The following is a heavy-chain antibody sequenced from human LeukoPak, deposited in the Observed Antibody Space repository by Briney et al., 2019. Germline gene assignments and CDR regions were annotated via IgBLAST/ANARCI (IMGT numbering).Heavy chain of an antibody. Sequence: ASVKVSCKASGYTFTSYYMHWVRQAPGQGLGWMGIINPSGGSTSYAQKFQGRVTITADESTSTAYMELSSLRSEDTAVYYCARDSSGYDYWGQGTLVTVSS. CDR1: GYTFTSYY. CDR2: INPSGGST. J-gene: IGHJ4*02. CDR3: ARDSSGYDY. V-gene: IGHV1-46*01. D-gene: IGHD6-19*01.